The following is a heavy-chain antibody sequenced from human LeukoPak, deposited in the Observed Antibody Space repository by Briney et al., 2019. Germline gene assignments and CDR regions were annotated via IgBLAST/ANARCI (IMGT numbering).Heavy chain of an antibody. Sequence: GGSLRLSCAASGFTFSSSAMSWVRQAPGMGLEWVSAISDSGITTYYADSVKGRFTVSRDNSKNTLYLQTNSLRAEDTALYYCAKEGPPSSGWPFDYWGQGTLVTVSS. CDR3: AKEGPPSSGWPFDY. J-gene: IGHJ4*02. D-gene: IGHD6-19*01. CDR1: GFTFSSSA. CDR2: ISDSGITT. V-gene: IGHV3-23*01.